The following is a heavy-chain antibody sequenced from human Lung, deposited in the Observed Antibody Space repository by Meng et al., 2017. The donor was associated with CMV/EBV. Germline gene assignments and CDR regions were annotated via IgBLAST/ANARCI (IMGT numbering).Heavy chain of an antibody. V-gene: IGHV3-30*04. Sequence: SCAASGFTFSSYAMHWVRQAPGKGLEWVAVISYDGSNKYYADSVKGRFTISRDNSKNTLYLQMNSLRAEDTAVYYCARDRTAGLWFGELVYGPDLGYWGQGTLVTVSS. CDR3: ARDRTAGLWFGELVYGPDLGY. J-gene: IGHJ4*02. CDR2: ISYDGSNK. CDR1: GFTFSSYA. D-gene: IGHD3-10*01.